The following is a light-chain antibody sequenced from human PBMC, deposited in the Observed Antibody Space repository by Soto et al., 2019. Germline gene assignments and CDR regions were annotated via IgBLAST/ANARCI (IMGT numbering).Light chain of an antibody. V-gene: IGLV2-11*01. CDR3: CSYAGDYTWV. Sequence: QSALTQPRSVSGYPGQSVTISCTGTSSDVGGYNSVSWYQQHPGKPPRLMIYNVSKRPSGVPDRFSGSKSGNTASLTISGLQAEDEAEYCCCSYAGDYTWVFAGGTKLTVL. J-gene: IGLJ3*02. CDR1: SSDVGGYNS. CDR2: NVS.